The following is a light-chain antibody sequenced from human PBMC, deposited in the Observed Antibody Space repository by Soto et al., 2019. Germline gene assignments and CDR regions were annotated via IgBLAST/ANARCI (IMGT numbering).Light chain of an antibody. CDR1: QSMNSW. V-gene: IGKV1-5*01. Sequence: DIQLTQSPSTLSASVGDRVTMTCRASQSMNSWLAWYQQKPGEAPKVLIYDASILGSAVPSSFSGSGSGTEFTLTIGSLQPEDFATYYCLRYNAFSQTFGQGTKVEI. CDR2: DAS. CDR3: LRYNAFSQT. J-gene: IGKJ1*01.